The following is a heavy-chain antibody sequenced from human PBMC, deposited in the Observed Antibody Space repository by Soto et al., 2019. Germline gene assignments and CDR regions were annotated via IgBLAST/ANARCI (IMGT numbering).Heavy chain of an antibody. Sequence: QVQLQESGPGLVKPSQTLSLTCTVSGGSISSGGYYWSWIRQHPGKGLEWIGYIYYSGSTYYNPSLKRRVTISVDTSKNQFSRKLSSVTAADTAVYYCARVDTSMGATCVSYWGQGTLVTVSS. CDR3: ARVDTSMGATCVSY. V-gene: IGHV4-31*03. CDR1: GGSISSGGYY. J-gene: IGHJ4*02. D-gene: IGHD1-26*01. CDR2: IYYSGST.